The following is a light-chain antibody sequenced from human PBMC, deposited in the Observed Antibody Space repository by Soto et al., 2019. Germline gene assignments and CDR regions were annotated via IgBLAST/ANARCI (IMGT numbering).Light chain of an antibody. Sequence: QSAPTQPASVSGSPGQSITISCTGTSSDIGAYNYVSWYQQYPGKAPKVMIFEVSHRPSGVSNRFSGSKSDNTASLTISGLQAEDEADYYCISYTSSSLYVFGTGTKLTVL. CDR3: ISYTSSSLYV. CDR2: EVS. V-gene: IGLV2-14*01. J-gene: IGLJ1*01. CDR1: SSDIGAYNY.